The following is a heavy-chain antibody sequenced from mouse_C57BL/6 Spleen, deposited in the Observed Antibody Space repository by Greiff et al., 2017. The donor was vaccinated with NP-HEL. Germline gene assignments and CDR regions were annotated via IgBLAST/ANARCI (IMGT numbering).Heavy chain of an antibody. CDR2: INPNYGTT. CDR1: GYSFTDYN. Sequence: VQLKESGPELVKPGASVKISCKASGYSFTDYNMNWVKQSNGKSLEWIGVINPNYGTTSYNQKFKGKATLTVDQSSSTAYMQLNSLTSEDSAVYYCARKGFVTTVVARDWYFDVWGTGTTVTVSS. D-gene: IGHD1-1*01. J-gene: IGHJ1*03. CDR3: ARKGFVTTVVARDWYFDV. V-gene: IGHV1-39*01.